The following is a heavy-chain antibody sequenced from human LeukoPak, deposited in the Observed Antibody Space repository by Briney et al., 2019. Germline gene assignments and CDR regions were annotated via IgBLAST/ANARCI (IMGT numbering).Heavy chain of an antibody. CDR1: GFTFSSCA. J-gene: IGHJ6*02. CDR3: ARNNGMDV. CDR2: ISGSGGGT. Sequence: GRSLRLSCAASGFTFSSCAMSWVRQAPGKGLEWVSGISGSGGGTYYADSVKGRFTISRDNSKNTLYLQMNSLRAEDTAVYYCARNNGMDVWGQGTTVIVSS. V-gene: IGHV3-23*01.